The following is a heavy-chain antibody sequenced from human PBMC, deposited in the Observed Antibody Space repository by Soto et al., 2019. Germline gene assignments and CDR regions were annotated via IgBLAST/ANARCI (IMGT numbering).Heavy chain of an antibody. Sequence: SQTLSLTCAISGDSVSSNSAAWNWIRQSPSRGLEWLGRTYYRSKWYNDYAVSVKSRITINPDTSKNQFSLQLNSVTPEDTAVYYCARGPRYNWNDEDGYYHYYMAVGGKGTTVPVPS. V-gene: IGHV6-1*01. D-gene: IGHD1-1*01. J-gene: IGHJ6*03. CDR1: GDSVSSNSAA. CDR2: TYYRSKWYN. CDR3: ARGPRYNWNDEDGYYHYYMAV.